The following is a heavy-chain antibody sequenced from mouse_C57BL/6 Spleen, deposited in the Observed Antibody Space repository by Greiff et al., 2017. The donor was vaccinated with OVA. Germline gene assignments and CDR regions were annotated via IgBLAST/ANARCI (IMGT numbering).Heavy chain of an antibody. J-gene: IGHJ1*03. Sequence: VKLLESGAELMKPGASVKLSCKATGYTFTGYWIEWVKQRPGHGLEWIGEILPGSGSTNYNEKFKGKATFTADTSSNTAYMQLSSLTTEDSAIYYCARTSLIYYYGSRGYFDVWGTGTTVTVSS. CDR2: ILPGSGST. V-gene: IGHV1-9*01. D-gene: IGHD1-1*01. CDR1: GYTFTGYW. CDR3: ARTSLIYYYGSRGYFDV.